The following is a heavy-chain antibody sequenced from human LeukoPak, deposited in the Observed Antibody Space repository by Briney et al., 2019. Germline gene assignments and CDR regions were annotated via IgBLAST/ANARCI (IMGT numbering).Heavy chain of an antibody. Sequence: GASVKVSCKASGYTFTGYYMHWVRQAPGQGLEWMGWINPNSGGTNYAQKFQGRVTMTRDTSISTAYMELSRLRSDDTAVYYCARDQELGIAVATSFDYWGQGTLVTVSS. V-gene: IGHV1-2*02. D-gene: IGHD6-19*01. CDR3: ARDQELGIAVATSFDY. CDR1: GYTFTGYY. CDR2: INPNSGGT. J-gene: IGHJ4*02.